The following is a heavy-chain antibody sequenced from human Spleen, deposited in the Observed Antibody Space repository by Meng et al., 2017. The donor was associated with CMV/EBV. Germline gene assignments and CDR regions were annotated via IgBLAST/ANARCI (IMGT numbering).Heavy chain of an antibody. CDR1: SYTFTSYG. J-gene: IGHJ6*02. V-gene: IGHV1-18*01. CDR3: ARVYYGSGSYYYYYYGMDV. Sequence: ASVKVSCKASSYTFTSYGISWVRQAPGQGLEWMGWISAYNGNTNYAQKLQGRVTMTTDTSTSTAYMELRSLRSDDTAVYYCARVYYGSGSYYYYYYGMDVWGQGTTVTVSS. D-gene: IGHD3-10*01. CDR2: ISAYNGNT.